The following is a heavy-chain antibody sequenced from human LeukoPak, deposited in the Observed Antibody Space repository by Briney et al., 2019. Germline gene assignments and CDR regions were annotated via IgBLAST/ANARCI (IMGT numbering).Heavy chain of an antibody. CDR2: ISSSGSTI. Sequence: GGSLRLSCAVSGFTFSSYEMNWVRQAPGKGLEWVSYISSSGSTIYYADSVKGRFTISRDNAKNSLYLQMNSLRAEDTAVYYCARGEVYSGSYYGVDYWGQGTLVTVSS. D-gene: IGHD1-26*01. CDR1: GFTFSSYE. CDR3: ARGEVYSGSYYGVDY. J-gene: IGHJ4*02. V-gene: IGHV3-48*03.